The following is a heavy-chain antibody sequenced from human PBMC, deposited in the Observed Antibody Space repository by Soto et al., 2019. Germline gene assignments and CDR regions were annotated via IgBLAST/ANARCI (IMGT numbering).Heavy chain of an antibody. D-gene: IGHD4-17*01. CDR3: AKVNDYGGNLGCYFDY. V-gene: IGHV3-23*01. J-gene: IGHJ4*02. Sequence: GGSLRLSCAASGFTFSSYAMSWVRQAPGKGLEWVSAISGSGGSTYYADSVKGRFTISRDNSKNTLYLQMNSLSTEDTAVYYCAKVNDYGGNLGCYFDYWGQGTLVTGSS. CDR2: ISGSGGST. CDR1: GFTFSSYA.